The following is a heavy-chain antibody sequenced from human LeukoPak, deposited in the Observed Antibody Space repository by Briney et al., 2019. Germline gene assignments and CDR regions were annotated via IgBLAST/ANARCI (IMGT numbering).Heavy chain of an antibody. J-gene: IGHJ4*02. Sequence: ASVKVSCKASGYTFTGYYMHWVRQAPGQGLEWMGWINPNSGGTNYAQKLQGRVTMTRDTSISTAYMELSRLRSDDTAVYYCARADHYSHYFDYWGQGTLVTVSS. V-gene: IGHV1-2*02. CDR3: ARADHYSHYFDY. CDR2: INPNSGGT. CDR1: GYTFTGYY. D-gene: IGHD4-11*01.